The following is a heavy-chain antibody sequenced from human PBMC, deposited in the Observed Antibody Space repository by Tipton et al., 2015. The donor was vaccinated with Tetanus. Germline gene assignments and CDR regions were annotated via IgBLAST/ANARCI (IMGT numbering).Heavy chain of an antibody. J-gene: IGHJ4*02. CDR1: GFTFSSYS. Sequence: SLRLSCAASGFTFSSYSMTWVRQSPGKGLEWVSAISASGDSTYYADFVKGRFIISRGTSKNTLYLQMNSLRAEDTAVYYCARSASPFDYWGQGTLVTVSS. CDR3: ARSASPFDY. CDR2: ISASGDST. V-gene: IGHV3-23*01.